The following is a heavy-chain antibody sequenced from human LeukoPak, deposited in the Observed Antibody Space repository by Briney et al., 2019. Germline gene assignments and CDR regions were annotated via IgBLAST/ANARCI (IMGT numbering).Heavy chain of an antibody. CDR1: GFTFSSYW. D-gene: IGHD3-3*01. J-gene: IGHJ4*02. Sequence: GGSLRLSCAASGFTFSSYWMHWVRQAPGKGLVWVSRLNTDGSSTTYADSVKGRFTISRDNAKNTLYLQMNSLRAEDTAVYYCARPVLRFLEWSSIDYWGQGTLVTVSS. CDR3: ARPVLRFLEWSSIDY. V-gene: IGHV3-74*01. CDR2: LNTDGSST.